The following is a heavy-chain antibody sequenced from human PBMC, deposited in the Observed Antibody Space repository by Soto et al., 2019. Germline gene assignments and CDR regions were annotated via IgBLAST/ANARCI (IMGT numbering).Heavy chain of an antibody. CDR2: IYHSGST. Sequence: QVQLQESGPGLVKPSGTLSLTCAVSGGSISSSNWWSWVRQPPGKGLEWIGEIYHSGSTNYNPSLKSRVTISVDKAKNQFSRKLGSVTAADTAVYYCARVYYDSSGYYRGHAFDIWGQGTMVTVSS. V-gene: IGHV4-4*02. CDR1: GGSISSSNW. CDR3: ARVYYDSSGYYRGHAFDI. D-gene: IGHD3-22*01. J-gene: IGHJ3*02.